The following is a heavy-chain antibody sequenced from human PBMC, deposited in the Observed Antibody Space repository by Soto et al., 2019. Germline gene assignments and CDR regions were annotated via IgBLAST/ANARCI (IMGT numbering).Heavy chain of an antibody. V-gene: IGHV1-18*01. CDR3: AREGVVVAATAHDAFDI. CDR2: ISAYNGNT. Sequence: GAPVKPRCKESVGTLNSYARGWVRQATGHVLEWMGWISAYNGNTNYAQKLQGRVTMTTDTSTSTAYMELRSLRSDDTAVYYCAREGVVVAATAHDAFDIWVQGTMVTVSS. CDR1: VGTLNSYA. J-gene: IGHJ3*02. D-gene: IGHD2-15*01.